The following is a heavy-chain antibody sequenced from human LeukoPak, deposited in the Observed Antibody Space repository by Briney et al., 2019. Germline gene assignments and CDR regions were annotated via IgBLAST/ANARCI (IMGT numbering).Heavy chain of an antibody. CDR3: ARVGDPWYFDY. V-gene: IGHV3-21*01. CDR2: IRSSSSYI. CDR1: GFTFSSYS. D-gene: IGHD2-21*02. J-gene: IGHJ4*02. Sequence: GGSLRLSCAASGFTFSSYSMNWVRQAPGKGLEWVSSIRSSSSYICYADSVKGRFTISRDNAKNSLYLQMNSLRAEDTAVYYCARVGDPWYFDYWGQGTLITVSS.